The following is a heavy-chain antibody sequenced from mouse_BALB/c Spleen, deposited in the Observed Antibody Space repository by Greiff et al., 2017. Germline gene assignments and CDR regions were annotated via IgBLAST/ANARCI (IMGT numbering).Heavy chain of an antibody. Sequence: EVQLVESGGGLVKPGGSLKLSCAASGFTFSDYYMYWVRQTPEKRLEWVATISDGGSYTYYPDSVKGRFTISRDNAKNNLYLQMSSLKSEDTAMYYCARAYYYGSRLYAMDYWGQGTSVTVSS. CDR1: GFTFSDYY. V-gene: IGHV5-4*02. J-gene: IGHJ4*01. D-gene: IGHD1-1*01. CDR2: ISDGGSYT. CDR3: ARAYYYGSRLYAMDY.